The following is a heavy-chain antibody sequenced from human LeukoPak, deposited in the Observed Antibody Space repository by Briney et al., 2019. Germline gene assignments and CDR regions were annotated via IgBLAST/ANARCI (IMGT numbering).Heavy chain of an antibody. Sequence: GGSLRLSCAASGFTFSSYSMNWVHQAPGKGLEWVSSISSSSSYIYYADSVKGRFTISRDNAKNSLYLQMNSLRAEDTAVYYCARDYYYDSSGYYGRSYGMDVWGQGTTVTVSS. CDR1: GFTFSSYS. CDR3: ARDYYYDSSGYYGRSYGMDV. CDR2: ISSSSSYI. D-gene: IGHD3-22*01. V-gene: IGHV3-21*01. J-gene: IGHJ6*02.